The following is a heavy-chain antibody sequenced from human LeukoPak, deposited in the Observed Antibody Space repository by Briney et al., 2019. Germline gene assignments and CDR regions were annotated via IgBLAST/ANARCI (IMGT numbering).Heavy chain of an antibody. J-gene: IGHJ4*02. D-gene: IGHD3-9*01. CDR3: AKEYYDIFQYLFFDC. V-gene: IGHV3-23*01. CDR2: ISGSGRST. Sequence: TGGSLRLSCAASGFTFGSYAMNWVRQAPGKGLEWVSTISGSGRSTYYADSVKGRFTISRDNSKNTLYLQMNSLRAEDTALYYCAKEYYDIFQYLFFDCWGQGTLVTVSS. CDR1: GFTFGSYA.